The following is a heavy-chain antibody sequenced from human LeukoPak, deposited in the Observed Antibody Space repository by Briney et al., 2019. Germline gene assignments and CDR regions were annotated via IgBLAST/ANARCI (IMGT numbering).Heavy chain of an antibody. J-gene: IGHJ6*02. CDR3: ARKDCSSTSCYLFGMDV. D-gene: IGHD2-2*01. V-gene: IGHV1-69*04. CDR1: GGTFSSYA. CDR2: IIPILGIA. Sequence: SVKVSCKASGGTFSSYAISWVRQAPGQGLEWMGRIIPILGIANYAQKFQGRVTITADKSTSTAFLELSSLRSEDTAVYYCARKDCSSTSCYLFGMDVWGQGTTVTVSS.